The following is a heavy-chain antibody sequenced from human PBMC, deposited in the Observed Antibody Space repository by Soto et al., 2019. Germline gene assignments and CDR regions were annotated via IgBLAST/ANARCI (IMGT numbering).Heavy chain of an antibody. CDR2: INHSGST. Sequence: SETLSLTCAVYGGSFSGYYWSWIRQPPGKGLEWIGEINHSGSTNYNPSLKSRVTISVDTSKNQFSLKLSSVTAADTAVYYCARAARGIAVAGNWLDPWGQGTLVTVSS. J-gene: IGHJ5*02. CDR1: GGSFSGYY. D-gene: IGHD6-19*01. CDR3: ARAARGIAVAGNWLDP. V-gene: IGHV4-34*01.